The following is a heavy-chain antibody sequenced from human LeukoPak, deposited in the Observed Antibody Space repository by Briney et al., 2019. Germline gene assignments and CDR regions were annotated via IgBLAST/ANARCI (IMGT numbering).Heavy chain of an antibody. D-gene: IGHD3-9*01. CDR1: GYTFTGYY. V-gene: IGHV1-2*02. J-gene: IGHJ3*02. CDR2: INPNSGGT. CDR3: ARYYDTLTGDDGFDI. Sequence: ASVKDSCKASGYTFTGYYMHWVRQAPGQGLEWMGWINPNSGGTNYAQKFQGRVTMTRDTSIRTAYMEPSRLRSDDTAVYYCARYYDTLTGDDGFDIWGQGTMVTVSS.